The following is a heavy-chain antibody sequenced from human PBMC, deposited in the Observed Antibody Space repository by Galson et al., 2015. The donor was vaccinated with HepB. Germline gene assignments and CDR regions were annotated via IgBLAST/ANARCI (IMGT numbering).Heavy chain of an antibody. V-gene: IGHV1-18*04. Sequence: SVKVSCKASGYTFTKYGISWVRQAPGQGLEWLGWISAYNGHTNYAQKLQGRVTMTTDTSTSTAYMELRSLRSDDTAVYYCARAAYYYDSSGYSSAGLGMDVWGQGTTVTVSS. D-gene: IGHD3-22*01. J-gene: IGHJ6*02. CDR3: ARAAYYYDSSGYSSAGLGMDV. CDR2: ISAYNGHT. CDR1: GYTFTKYG.